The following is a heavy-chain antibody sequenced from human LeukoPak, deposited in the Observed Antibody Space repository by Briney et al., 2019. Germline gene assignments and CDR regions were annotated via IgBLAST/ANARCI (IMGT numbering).Heavy chain of an antibody. V-gene: IGHV4-39*01. CDR3: ARHLGPYSASYLVY. Sequence: SGTLSPTCTVSGASISSSTYYWGWIRQSPGKGLEWIGSVNYAVNTYYNPSLKSRVTISADTSKNQFSLKMNFVTAADTALYYCARHLGPYSASYLVYWGQGSLVTVSS. D-gene: IGHD1-26*01. CDR1: GASISSSTYY. CDR2: VNYAVNT. J-gene: IGHJ4*02.